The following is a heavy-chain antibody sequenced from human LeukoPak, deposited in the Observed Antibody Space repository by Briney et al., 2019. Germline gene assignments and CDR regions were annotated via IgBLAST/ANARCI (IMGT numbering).Heavy chain of an antibody. V-gene: IGHV1-69*13. CDR3: ASHRRGGTTQSDNLFPDYYYYYGMDV. D-gene: IGHD1-1*01. CDR2: IIPIFGTA. CDR1: GGTFSSYA. Sequence: SVKVSCKASGGTFSSYAISWVRQAPGQGLEWMGGIIPIFGTANYAQKFQGRVTITADESTSTAYMELSSLRSEDTAVYYCASHRRGGTTQSDNLFPDYYYYYGMDVWGQGTTVTVSS. J-gene: IGHJ6*02.